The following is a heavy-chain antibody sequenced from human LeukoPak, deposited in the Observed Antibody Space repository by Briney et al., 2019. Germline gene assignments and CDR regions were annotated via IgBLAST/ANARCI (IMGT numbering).Heavy chain of an antibody. CDR1: GFTFTTHW. Sequence: GGSLRLSCGASGFTFTTHWIHWVRQAPGKGLVWVSRIKPDGSDTNYADSVKGRFTISRDNAKNSLYLQMNSLRAEDTAVYYCARDSGVNYDFWSGYYAHDYWGQGTLVT. CDR2: IKPDGSDT. V-gene: IGHV3-74*01. D-gene: IGHD3-3*01. J-gene: IGHJ4*02. CDR3: ARDSGVNYDFWSGYYAHDY.